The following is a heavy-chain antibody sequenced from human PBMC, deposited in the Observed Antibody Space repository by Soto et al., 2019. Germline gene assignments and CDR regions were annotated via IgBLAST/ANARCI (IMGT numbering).Heavy chain of an antibody. CDR2: IKQDGSEK. V-gene: IGHV3-7*04. CDR1: GFTFSSYW. Sequence: GGSLRLSCAASGFTFSSYWMSWVRQAPGKGLEWVANIKQDGSEKYYVDSVKGRFTISRDNAKNSLYLQINSLRAEDTAIYYCARESTYDILIGNSYYFDYWGQGTLVTVSS. D-gene: IGHD3-9*01. CDR3: ARESTYDILIGNSYYFDY. J-gene: IGHJ4*02.